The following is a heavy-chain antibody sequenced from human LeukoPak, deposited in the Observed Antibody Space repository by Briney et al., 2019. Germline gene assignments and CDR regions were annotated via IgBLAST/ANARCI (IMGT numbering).Heavy chain of an antibody. CDR1: GGSISSSSYY. V-gene: IGHV4-39*01. CDR2: IYYSGST. CDR3: ARIPRVDFWSGYYHPQYGMDV. Sequence: SETLSLTCTVSGGSISSSSYYWDWIRQPPGKGLEWIGSIYYSGSTYYNPSLKSRVTISVDTSKNQFSLKLSSVTAVDTAVYYCARIPRVDFWSGYYHPQYGMDVWGQGTTVTVSS. D-gene: IGHD3-3*01. J-gene: IGHJ6*02.